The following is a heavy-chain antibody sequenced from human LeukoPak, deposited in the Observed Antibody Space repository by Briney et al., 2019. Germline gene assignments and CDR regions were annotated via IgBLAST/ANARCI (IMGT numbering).Heavy chain of an antibody. CDR3: ARSLREDPFDY. CDR1: GYTLTSYD. J-gene: IGHJ4*02. CDR2: ISAYNGNT. V-gene: IGHV1-18*01. Sequence: ASVKVSCKASGYTLTSYDINWMRQAPGQGLEWMGWISAYNGNTNYAQKLQGRVTMTTDTSTSTAYMELRSLRSDDTAVYYCARSLREDPFDYWGQGTLVTVSS.